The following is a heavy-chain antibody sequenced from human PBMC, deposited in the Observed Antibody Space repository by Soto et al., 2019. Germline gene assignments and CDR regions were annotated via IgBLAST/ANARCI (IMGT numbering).Heavy chain of an antibody. Sequence: SETLSLTCTVSGGSISSYYWSWIRQPPGKGLEWIGYIYYSGSTNYNPSLKSRVTISVDTSKNQFSLKLSSVTAADTAVYYCARTNDYGDYKDAFDIWGQGTMVTVSS. D-gene: IGHD4-17*01. CDR2: IYYSGST. V-gene: IGHV4-59*01. CDR3: ARTNDYGDYKDAFDI. J-gene: IGHJ3*02. CDR1: GGSISSYY.